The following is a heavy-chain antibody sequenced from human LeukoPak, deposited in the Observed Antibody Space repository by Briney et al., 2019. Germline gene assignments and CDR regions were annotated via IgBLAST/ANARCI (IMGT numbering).Heavy chain of an antibody. CDR3: ARVSSSGWFYFDY. CDR1: GGTFSRYV. Sequence: ASVKVSCKASGGTFSRYVISWVRQAPGQGLEWMGWISGYNGNAKYAQKVQGRVTMTTDISTSTAYMELSSLRSEDTAVYYCARVSSSGWFYFDYWGQGTLVTVSS. D-gene: IGHD6-19*01. V-gene: IGHV1-18*01. CDR2: ISGYNGNA. J-gene: IGHJ4*02.